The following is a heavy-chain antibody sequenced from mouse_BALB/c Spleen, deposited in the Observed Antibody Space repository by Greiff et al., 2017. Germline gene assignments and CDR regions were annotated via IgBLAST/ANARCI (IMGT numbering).Heavy chain of an antibody. CDR1: GFAFSSYD. CDR3: ARHAAYYYGSRVFDY. V-gene: IGHV5-12-1*01. D-gene: IGHD1-1*01. Sequence: EVQGVESGGGLVKPGGSLKLSCAASGFAFSSYDMSWVRQTPEKRLEWVAYISSGGGSTYYPDTVKGRFTISRDNAKNTLYLQMSSLKSEDTAMYYCARHAAYYYGSRVFDYWGQGTTLTVSS. J-gene: IGHJ2*01. CDR2: ISSGGGST.